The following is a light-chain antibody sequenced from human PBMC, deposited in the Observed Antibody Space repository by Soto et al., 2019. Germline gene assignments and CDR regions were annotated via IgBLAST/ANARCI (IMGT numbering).Light chain of an antibody. CDR1: QSILYSSNNKNF. CDR2: WAS. Sequence: DIVMTQSPDSLAVSLGERATINCKSSQSILYSSNNKNFLAWYQQKPGQPPKLLIYWASTRESGVPDRFSGSGSGTDFTLTISSLQAEDVATYYCYQYDTTPQTFGQGTRVEI. V-gene: IGKV4-1*01. CDR3: YQYDTTPQT. J-gene: IGKJ1*01.